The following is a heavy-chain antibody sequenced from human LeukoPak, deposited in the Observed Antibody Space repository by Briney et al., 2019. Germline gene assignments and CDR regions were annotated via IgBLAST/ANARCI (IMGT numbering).Heavy chain of an antibody. CDR3: VKLSSTASPTIDY. CDR2: ISSNGGST. D-gene: IGHD6-13*01. Sequence: GGSLRLSCSASGFTFSSYAMHWVRQAPGKGLEYVSAISSNGGSTYYADSVKGRFTISRDNSKNTLYLQMSSLRAEDTAVYYCVKLSSTASPTIDYWGQGTLVTVSS. V-gene: IGHV3-64D*06. J-gene: IGHJ4*02. CDR1: GFTFSSYA.